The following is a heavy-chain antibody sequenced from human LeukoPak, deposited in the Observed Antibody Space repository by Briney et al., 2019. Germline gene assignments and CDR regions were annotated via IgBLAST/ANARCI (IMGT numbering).Heavy chain of an antibody. CDR2: IYSGDST. Sequence: GGSLRLSCAASGFTVNSNSMIWVRQATGKGLECVAAIYSGDSTYYPDSVKGRFSISRDNSKNTLYLQMSSLRAEDTAIYYCVGRPYYYYGMDVWGQGTTVTVSS. J-gene: IGHJ6*02. V-gene: IGHV3-53*01. CDR1: GFTVNSNS. CDR3: VGRPYYYYGMDV.